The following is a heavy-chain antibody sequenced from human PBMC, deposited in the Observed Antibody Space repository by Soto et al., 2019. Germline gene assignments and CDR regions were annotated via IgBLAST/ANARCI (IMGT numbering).Heavy chain of an antibody. Sequence: VGSLRLSCAASGFTFTSYSMNWVRQAPGQGLEWVSYITSKSTTIKYADSVKGRFTVSRDNAKNSLYLQLNSLRDEDTAVYYCAREMGACSDSSCYPGPYDSWGQGTLVTVSS. CDR1: GFTFTSYS. D-gene: IGHD3-16*01. J-gene: IGHJ5*02. V-gene: IGHV3-48*02. CDR3: AREMGACSDSSCYPGPYDS. CDR2: ITSKSTTI.